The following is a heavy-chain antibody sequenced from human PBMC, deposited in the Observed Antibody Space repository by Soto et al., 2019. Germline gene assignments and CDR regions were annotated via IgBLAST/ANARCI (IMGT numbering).Heavy chain of an antibody. V-gene: IGHV1-46*03. CDR2: INPSGGST. CDR1: GYTFTSYY. J-gene: IGHJ3*02. Sequence: ASVTVSCQASGYTFTSYYMHLVRQAPGQGLEWMGIINPSGGSTSYAQKFQGRVTMTRDTSTSTVYMELSSLGSEDTAVYYCAQSIMITFGGVIVPQGQGAFDIWGQGTMVTVSS. CDR3: AQSIMITFGGVIVPQGQGAFDI. D-gene: IGHD3-16*02.